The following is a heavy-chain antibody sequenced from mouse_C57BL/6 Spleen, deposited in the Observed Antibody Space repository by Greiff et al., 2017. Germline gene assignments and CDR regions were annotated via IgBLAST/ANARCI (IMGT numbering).Heavy chain of an antibody. Sequence: EVKVVESGGGLVKPGGSLKLSCAASGFTFSSYTMSWVRQTPEKRLEWVATISGGGGNTYYPDSVKGRFTISRDNAKNTLYLQMSSLRSEDTALYYCARHNYDYDDYFDYWGQGTTLTVSS. J-gene: IGHJ2*01. D-gene: IGHD2-4*01. CDR2: ISGGGGNT. V-gene: IGHV5-9*01. CDR1: GFTFSSYT. CDR3: ARHNYDYDDYFDY.